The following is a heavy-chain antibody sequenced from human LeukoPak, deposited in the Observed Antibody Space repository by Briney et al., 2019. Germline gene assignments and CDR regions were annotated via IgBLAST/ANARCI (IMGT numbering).Heavy chain of an antibody. CDR3: ARSSIRNYYYMDV. D-gene: IGHD2-2*02. Sequence: GGSLRLSCAASGFNFSRYWMIWVRQAPGKGLEWVANINQDGSGKNYVDSVKGRFTISRDNAKNSLYLQMNSLRAEDTAVYYCARSSIRNYYYMDVWGKGTTVTVSS. CDR2: INQDGSGK. J-gene: IGHJ6*03. CDR1: GFNFSRYW. V-gene: IGHV3-7*01.